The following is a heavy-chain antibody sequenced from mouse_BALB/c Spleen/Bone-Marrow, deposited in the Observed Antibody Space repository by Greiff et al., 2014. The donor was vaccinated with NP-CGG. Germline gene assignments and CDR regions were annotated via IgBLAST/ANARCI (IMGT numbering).Heavy chain of an antibody. J-gene: IGHJ2*01. CDR3: ARVRSWADY. D-gene: IGHD4-1*01. Sequence: VKLQQSGAELVRPGSSVKISCKASGYAFSSYWMNWVKQRPGQGLEWIGQIYPGDGDTKYNGKFKGKATLTADKSSSTAYMQLSSLTSEDSAVYFCARVRSWADYWGQGTTLTVSS. CDR1: GYAFSSYW. CDR2: IYPGDGDT. V-gene: IGHV1-80*01.